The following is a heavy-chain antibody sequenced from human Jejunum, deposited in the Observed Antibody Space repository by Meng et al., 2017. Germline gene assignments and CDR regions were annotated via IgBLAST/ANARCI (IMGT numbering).Heavy chain of an antibody. CDR1: GGSVSSGFYY. J-gene: IGHJ4*02. V-gene: IGHV4-61*03. CDR2: ISDSGTT. D-gene: IGHD3-16*02. Sequence: VCLQESVQGLGCPSVTLSLTCTVSGGSVSSGFYYWSWIRQPPGKGLEWIGYISDSGTTNYNPSPKSRVTMSVDTSKNHFSLKLTSVTAADTAVYFCARDSETYRTYFDYWGQGTLVTVSS. CDR3: ARDSETYRTYFDY.